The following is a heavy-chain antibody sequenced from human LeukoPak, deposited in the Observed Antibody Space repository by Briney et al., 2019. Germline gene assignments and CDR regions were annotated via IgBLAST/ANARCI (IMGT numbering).Heavy chain of an antibody. V-gene: IGHV3-9*01. D-gene: IGHD1-20*01. CDR3: AKDSNWNRKYYFDY. J-gene: IGHJ4*02. CDR1: GFTFDDYA. CDR2: ISWNSGSI. Sequence: GGSLRLSCAASGFTFDDYAMHWVRQAPGKGLEWVSGISWNSGSIGYADSVKGRFTISRDNAKNSLYLQMNSLRAEDTALYHCAKDSNWNRKYYFDYWGQGTLVTVSS.